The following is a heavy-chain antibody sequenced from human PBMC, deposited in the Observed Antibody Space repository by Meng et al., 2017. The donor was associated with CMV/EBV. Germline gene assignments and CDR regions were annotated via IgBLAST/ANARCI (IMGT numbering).Heavy chain of an antibody. V-gene: IGHV3-23*01. CDR1: GFSFSNSV. D-gene: IGHD3-9*01. Sequence: ASGFSFSNSVMSWVRQAPGRGLEWVSLISDSGRTTYYADSVKGRFIISRDNSKNTLHLQMSSLRADDTAVYYCAKADDIPADSFDPRGQGTLVTVSS. CDR3: AKADDIPADSFDP. CDR2: ISDSGRTT. J-gene: IGHJ5*02.